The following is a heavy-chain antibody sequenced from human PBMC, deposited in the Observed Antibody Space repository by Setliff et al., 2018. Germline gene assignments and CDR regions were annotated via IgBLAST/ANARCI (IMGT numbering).Heavy chain of an antibody. V-gene: IGHV4-59*02. Sequence: PGGSLRLSCAASGFTVSSYWMSWIRQPPGKGLEWIAYIYYSGSTNYNPSLKSRVTISVDTSKNQFSLKLSSVTAADTAVYYCAREKGPAAHWNWFDPWGQGTLVTVSS. CDR1: GFTVSSYW. CDR3: AREKGPAAHWNWFDP. CDR2: IYYSGST. J-gene: IGHJ5*02. D-gene: IGHD2-2*01.